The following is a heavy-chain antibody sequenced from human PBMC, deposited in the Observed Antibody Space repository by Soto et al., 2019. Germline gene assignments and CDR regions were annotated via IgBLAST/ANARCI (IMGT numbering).Heavy chain of an antibody. Sequence: GGSLKIYCQGFGYSFTSYWIGWVRQMPGKGLEWMGIIYPGDSDTRYSPSFQGQVTISADKSISTAYLQWSSLKASDTAMYYGARQEYDDSSGYPFDYWGQGTLVTVSS. J-gene: IGHJ4*02. D-gene: IGHD3-22*01. CDR2: IYPGDSDT. V-gene: IGHV5-51*01. CDR3: ARQEYDDSSGYPFDY. CDR1: GYSFTSYW.